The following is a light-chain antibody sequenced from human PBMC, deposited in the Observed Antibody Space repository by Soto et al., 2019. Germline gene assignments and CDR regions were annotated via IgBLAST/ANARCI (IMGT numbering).Light chain of an antibody. V-gene: IGKV1-5*01. CDR1: QRIINR. J-gene: IGKJ1*01. Sequence: DIQMTQSPSTLSASAGDRVTITCRASQRIINRLAWYQQKPGKAPKLLIFDASTLQGGVPSRFSGSGSGTEFTLTISRLQSDDFAAYYCQQYYSSSTFGHGTKVE. CDR3: QQYYSSST. CDR2: DAS.